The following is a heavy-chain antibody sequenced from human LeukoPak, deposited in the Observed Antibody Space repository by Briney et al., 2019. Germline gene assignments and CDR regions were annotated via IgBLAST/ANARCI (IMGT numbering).Heavy chain of an antibody. CDR1: GFTFRSYA. V-gene: IGHV3-23*01. D-gene: IGHD5-18*01. CDR3: AKDSERDTTMVIDY. CDR2: ISGSGGST. Sequence: PGGSLRLSCAASGFTFRSYAMSWVRQAPGKGLEWVSVISGSGGSTYYADSVKGRFTISRDNAKSSLYLQMNSLRAEDMAFYYCAKDSERDTTMVIDYWGQGTLVTVSS. J-gene: IGHJ4*02.